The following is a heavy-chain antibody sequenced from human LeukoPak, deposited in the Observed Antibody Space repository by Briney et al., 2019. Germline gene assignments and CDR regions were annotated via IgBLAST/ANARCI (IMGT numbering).Heavy chain of an antibody. CDR3: TRPYDHSDY. CDR1: GFTLSGSA. V-gene: IGHV3-73*01. CDR2: IKSKAYNYAT. D-gene: IGHD1-14*01. J-gene: IGHJ4*02. Sequence: GGSLKLSCAASGFTLSGSAIHWVRQASGKGLEWIGRIKSKAYNYATTYAASVKGRFSISRDDSKSTAYLQMNSLKTEDTAVYYCTRPYDHSDYWGQGTLATVSS.